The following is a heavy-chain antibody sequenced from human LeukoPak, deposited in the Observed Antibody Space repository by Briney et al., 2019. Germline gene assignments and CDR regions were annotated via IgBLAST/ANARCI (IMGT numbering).Heavy chain of an antibody. V-gene: IGHV4-59*01. J-gene: IGHJ6*03. CDR1: GGSISSYY. D-gene: IGHD1-26*01. CDR3: ARASGGGSYRGSDYYYYMDV. CDR2: IYYSGST. Sequence: SETLSLTCTVSGGSISSYYWSWIRQPPGKGLEWIGYIYYSGSTNYNPSLKSRVTISVDTSKNQFSLKLSSVTAADTAVYYCARASGGGSYRGSDYYYYMDVWGKGTTVTVSS.